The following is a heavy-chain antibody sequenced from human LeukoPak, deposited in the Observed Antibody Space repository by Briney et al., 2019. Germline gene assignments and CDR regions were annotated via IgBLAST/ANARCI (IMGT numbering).Heavy chain of an antibody. Sequence: GESLKISCAASGFSFNNYAMSWVRQAPGKGLEWVSAISTTGGSTYYADSVKGRFTVSRDNSKNTLSLQMDSLRVEDTALYYCAKDWTTVVTPKGYYFDSWGQGTLVTVSS. V-gene: IGHV3-23*01. J-gene: IGHJ4*02. CDR2: ISTTGGST. D-gene: IGHD4-23*01. CDR3: AKDWTTVVTPKGYYFDS. CDR1: GFSFNNYA.